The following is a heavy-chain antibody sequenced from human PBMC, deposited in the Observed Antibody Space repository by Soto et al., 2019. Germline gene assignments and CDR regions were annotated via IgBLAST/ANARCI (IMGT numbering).Heavy chain of an antibody. Sequence: ASVKVSCKASGYAFTSYGISFLRQAPGQALEWMGWISVYNGNTNYEQKFQGRVNMTTDTSTNTGYMELSRLRSDDTAVYYCARIEIGYYYGMDVWGQGTTVTVSS. CDR2: ISVYNGNT. CDR3: ARIEIGYYYGMDV. J-gene: IGHJ6*02. D-gene: IGHD3-22*01. CDR1: GYAFTSYG. V-gene: IGHV1-18*04.